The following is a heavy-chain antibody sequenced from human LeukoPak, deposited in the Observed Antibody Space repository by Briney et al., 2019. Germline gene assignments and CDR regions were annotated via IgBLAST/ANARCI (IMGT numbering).Heavy chain of an antibody. CDR2: IRSRPSTI. CDR3: VRDHHWGFDS. CDR1: GFTFTSYS. V-gene: IGHV3-48*01. D-gene: IGHD7-27*01. J-gene: IGHJ4*02. Sequence: GGPLRLSCAASGFTFTSYSMNWARQAPGKGLEWVSYIRSRPSTIYYADSVKGRFTISRDDAKNSLYLQMNSLRAEDTAIYYCVRDHHWGFDSWGQGTQVTVSS.